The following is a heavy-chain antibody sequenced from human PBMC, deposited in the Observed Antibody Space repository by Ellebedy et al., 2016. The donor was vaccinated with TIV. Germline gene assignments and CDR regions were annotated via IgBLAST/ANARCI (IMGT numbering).Heavy chain of an antibody. Sequence: GESLKISXAASGFTFRSYWMHWVRQVPGKGLMWVSRINTDGTYTDYTDSVKGRFTMSRDNGKNTLYLQMNSLRVEDTAVYYCTRDSYILNYYYGMDVWGQGTTVTVSS. V-gene: IGHV3-74*01. CDR2: INTDGTYT. J-gene: IGHJ6*02. CDR3: TRDSYILNYYYGMDV. D-gene: IGHD1-1*01. CDR1: GFTFRSYW.